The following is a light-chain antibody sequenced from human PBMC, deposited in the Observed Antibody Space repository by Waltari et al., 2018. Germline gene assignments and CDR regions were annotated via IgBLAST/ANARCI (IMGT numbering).Light chain of an antibody. CDR1: SRDVGVSNS. CDR2: DVS. V-gene: IGLV2-14*03. J-gene: IGLJ3*02. Sequence: QSALTQPASVSGSPGQSVSIPCTGTSRDVGVSNSVSWFQDRPGQGPKVIIDDVSDRPSGVPARFSGAKSGNTASLAISGLQAEDEADYYCSSESSDKVVLFGGGTKVTVL. CDR3: SSESSDKVVL.